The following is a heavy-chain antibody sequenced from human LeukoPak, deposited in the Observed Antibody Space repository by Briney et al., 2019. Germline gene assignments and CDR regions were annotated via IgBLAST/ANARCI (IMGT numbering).Heavy chain of an antibody. CDR2: ISSSGSTI. CDR3: ASLLVRGYYFDY. CDR1: GFTFSDYY. J-gene: IGHJ4*02. D-gene: IGHD3-10*01. Sequence: PGGSLRLSCAASGFTFSDYYMSWIRQAPGKGLEWVSYISSSGSTIYYADSVKGRFTISRDNAKNSLYLQMNSLRAEDTAVYYCASLLVRGYYFDYWGQGTLVTVSS. V-gene: IGHV3-11*04.